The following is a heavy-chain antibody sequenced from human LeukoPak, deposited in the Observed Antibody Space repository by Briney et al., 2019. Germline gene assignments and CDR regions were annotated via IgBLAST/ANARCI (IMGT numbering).Heavy chain of an antibody. V-gene: IGHV4-30-2*01. Sequence: SETLSLTCAVSGGSISSGGYSWSWIRQPPGKGLEWIGYIYHSGSTYYNPSLKSRVTISVDRSKNQFSLKLTSVTAADTAVYYCARRRSGSSSEFDPWGQGTLVTVSS. CDR2: IYHSGST. D-gene: IGHD6-6*01. CDR1: GGSISSGGYS. CDR3: ARRRSGSSSEFDP. J-gene: IGHJ5*02.